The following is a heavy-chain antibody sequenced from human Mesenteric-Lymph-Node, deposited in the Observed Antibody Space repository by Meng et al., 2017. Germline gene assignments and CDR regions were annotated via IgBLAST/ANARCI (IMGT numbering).Heavy chain of an antibody. V-gene: IGHV4-34*02. CDR1: GGSFSDYY. CDR3: PLAVVDRTNTFNY. Sequence: QLQQQEWVAGLLQPSQTLSFTCVVDGGSFSDYYWHWIRQAPGKGLEWIGEINYRGTSHYNPSLKSRVTVSVDTSKNQFSLNLSSVTAADAAVYYCPLAVVDRTNTFNYWGHGTLVTVSS. J-gene: IGHJ4*01. CDR2: INYRGTS. D-gene: IGHD2-15*01.